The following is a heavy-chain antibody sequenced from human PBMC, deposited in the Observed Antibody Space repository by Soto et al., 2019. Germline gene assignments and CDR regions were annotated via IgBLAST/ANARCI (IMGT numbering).Heavy chain of an antibody. D-gene: IGHD2-2*01. CDR3: ASGQRSPSDWFDP. CDR2: IYSSGST. CDR1: GGSISSYY. J-gene: IGHJ5*02. Sequence: QVQLQESGPGLVKPSETLFLACTVSGGSISSYYWSWIRQPPGKGLEWIGNIYSSGSTNYNSSLKGRVTISVDTSENQFSLRLSSVTAADTAVYYCASGQRSPSDWFDPWGQGALVTVSS. V-gene: IGHV4-59*01.